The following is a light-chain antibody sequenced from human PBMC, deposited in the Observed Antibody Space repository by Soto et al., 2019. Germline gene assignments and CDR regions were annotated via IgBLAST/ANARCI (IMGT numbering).Light chain of an antibody. CDR3: QHYGSSPRT. CDR1: QSVSSSD. Sequence: EVELTQLPGTLSLSPGKRATLSCRASQSVSSSDLLWYQQKPGQAPRLLVYGASSRATGIPDRFSASRSGPVFTLTISRLELEDFAVNYCQHYGSSPRTFGQGTKVDIK. J-gene: IGKJ1*01. V-gene: IGKV3-20*01. CDR2: GAS.